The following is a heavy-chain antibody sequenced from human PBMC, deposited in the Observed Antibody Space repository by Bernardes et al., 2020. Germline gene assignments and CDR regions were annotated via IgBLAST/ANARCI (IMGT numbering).Heavy chain of an antibody. CDR3: ARGLSRSASSAPTIYHYNYYYGMDV. CDR1: GGSISSGGYY. Sequence: SETLSLTCTVSGGSISSGGYYWSWIRQHPGKGLEWIGYIYYSGSTYYNPSLKSRVTISVDTSKNQFSLKLRSVTAADTAVYYCARGLSRSASSAPTIYHYNYYYGMDVWGQGTTVTVSS. D-gene: IGHD3-3*01. J-gene: IGHJ6*02. V-gene: IGHV4-31*03. CDR2: IYYSGST.